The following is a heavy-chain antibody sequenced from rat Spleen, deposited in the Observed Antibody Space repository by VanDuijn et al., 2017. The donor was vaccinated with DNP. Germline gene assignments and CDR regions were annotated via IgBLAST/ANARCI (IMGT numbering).Heavy chain of an antibody. J-gene: IGHJ2*01. CDR2: IIYDGSRT. V-gene: IGHV5S10*01. Sequence: EVQLVESGGGLVQPGRSLKLSCAASGFTFSDYNMAWVRQAPKKGLEWVATIIYDGSRTYYRDSVKVRFTISRDNAKSTLYLQMNSLRSEDMATYYCAARAPGDYYYGGYFDYWGQGVMVTVSS. CDR3: AARAPGDYYYGGYFDY. D-gene: IGHD1-6*01. CDR1: GFTFSDYN.